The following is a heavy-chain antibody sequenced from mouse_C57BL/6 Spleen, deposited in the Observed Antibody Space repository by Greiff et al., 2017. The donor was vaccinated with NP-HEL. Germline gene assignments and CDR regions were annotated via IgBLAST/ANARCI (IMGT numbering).Heavy chain of an antibody. J-gene: IGHJ4*01. Sequence: EVKLLESGPGLVKPSQSLSLTCSVTGYSITSGYYWNWIRQFPGNKLEWMGYISYDGSNNYNPSLKNRISITRDTSKNQFFLKLNSVTTEDTATYYCAIGLYGSSLYYAMDYWGQGTSVTVSS. CDR3: AIGLYGSSLYYAMDY. CDR1: GYSITSGYY. CDR2: ISYDGSN. D-gene: IGHD1-1*01. V-gene: IGHV3-6*01.